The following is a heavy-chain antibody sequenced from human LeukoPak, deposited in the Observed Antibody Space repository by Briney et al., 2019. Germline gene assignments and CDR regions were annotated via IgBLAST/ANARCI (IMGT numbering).Heavy chain of an antibody. CDR2: ISYDESNQ. Sequence: GGSLRLSCAASGFTFSNYAMHWVRQAPGKGLEWVAMISYDESNQYYVDSVKGRFTISRDNAKNSLYLQMNSLRAEDTAVYYCAELGITMIGGVWGKGTTATISS. CDR1: GFTFSNYA. D-gene: IGHD3-10*02. CDR3: AELGITMIGGV. V-gene: IGHV3-30-3*01. J-gene: IGHJ6*04.